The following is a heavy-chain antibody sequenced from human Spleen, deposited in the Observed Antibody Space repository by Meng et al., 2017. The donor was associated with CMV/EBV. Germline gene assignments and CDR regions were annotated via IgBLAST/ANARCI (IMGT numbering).Heavy chain of an antibody. D-gene: IGHD2-2*01. J-gene: IGHJ4*02. Sequence: GESLKISCAASGFTVSSNYMSWVRQAPGKGLEWVSVIYSGGSTYYADSVKGRFTISRDNSKNTLYLQMNSLRAEDTAVYYCARTVTVVPAAISPNYFDYWGQGTLVTVSS. CDR2: IYSGGST. CDR3: ARTVTVVPAAISPNYFDY. CDR1: GFTVSSNY. V-gene: IGHV3-53*01.